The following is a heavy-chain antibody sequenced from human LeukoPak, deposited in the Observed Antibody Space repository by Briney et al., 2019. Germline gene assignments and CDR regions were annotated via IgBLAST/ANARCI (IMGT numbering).Heavy chain of an antibody. D-gene: IGHD1-26*01. CDR1: GFTFSTHW. CDR2: IKHDGSEC. V-gene: IGHV3-7*01. CDR3: ARDTGGPPYD. J-gene: IGHJ4*02. Sequence: GGSLRLSCAASGFTFSTHWMTWVRQAPGKGLEWVANIKHDGSECYYVDSVKGRFTISRDNAKNSLYLQMNSLRAEDTAVYYCARDTGGPPYDWGQGTLVTVSS.